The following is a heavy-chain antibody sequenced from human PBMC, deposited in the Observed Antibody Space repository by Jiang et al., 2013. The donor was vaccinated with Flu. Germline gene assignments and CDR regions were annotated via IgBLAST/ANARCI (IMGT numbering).Heavy chain of an antibody. D-gene: IGHD3-22*01. CDR3: AKVIYYYDGDSSGYYAD. V-gene: IGHV3-23*04. CDR2: TTGSGDST. CDR1: GFTFSSYA. J-gene: IGHJ4*02. Sequence: VQLVESGGGLVQPGGSLRLSCAASGFTFSSYAMSWVRLAPGKGLEWVSSTTGSGDSTSYAGSVRGRFTISRDNSKNTLYLQMNSLRAGDTAVYYCAKVIYYYDGDSSGYYADWGQGTLVTVSS.